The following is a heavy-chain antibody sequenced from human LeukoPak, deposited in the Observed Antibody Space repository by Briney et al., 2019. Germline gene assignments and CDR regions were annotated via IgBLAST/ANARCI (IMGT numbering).Heavy chain of an antibody. CDR3: TTVTMVRDYDY. D-gene: IGHD3-10*01. J-gene: IGHJ4*02. Sequence: GGSLRLSCAASGFTFSNAWMSWVRQAPGKGLEWVGRIKSKTDGGTTDYAAPVKGRFTISRDDSKNMLYLEMNNLKIEDTAVYYCTTVTMVRDYDYWGRGTLVTVSS. CDR2: IKSKTDGGTT. V-gene: IGHV3-15*01. CDR1: GFTFSNAW.